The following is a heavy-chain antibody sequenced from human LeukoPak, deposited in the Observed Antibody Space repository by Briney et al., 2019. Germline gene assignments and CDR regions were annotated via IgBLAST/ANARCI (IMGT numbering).Heavy chain of an antibody. CDR3: AKHLYDILTGPSAFDI. CDR1: GFTFSSYA. J-gene: IGHJ3*02. D-gene: IGHD3-9*01. V-gene: IGHV3-23*01. Sequence: GGSLRLSCAASGFTFSSYAMSWVRQAPGKGLEWVSAISGSGGSTYYADSVKGRFTISRDNSKNTLYLQMNSLRAEDTAVYYCAKHLYDILTGPSAFDIWGQGTMVTVSS. CDR2: ISGSGGST.